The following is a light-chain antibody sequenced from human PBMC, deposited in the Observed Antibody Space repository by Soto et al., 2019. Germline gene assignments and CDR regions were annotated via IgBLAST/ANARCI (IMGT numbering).Light chain of an antibody. V-gene: IGKV3D-15*01. CDR2: GVS. J-gene: IGKJ4*01. CDR3: QQYSDRPLT. Sequence: EIVLTQSPATLSLSPGERATLSCRASQSVRSHLAWFQQKPGQAPRLLMYGVSTRATGMPDRFSGSGSGTEFTLIISSLQSEDFPVYYCQQYSDRPLTFGGGTKVEIK. CDR1: QSVRSH.